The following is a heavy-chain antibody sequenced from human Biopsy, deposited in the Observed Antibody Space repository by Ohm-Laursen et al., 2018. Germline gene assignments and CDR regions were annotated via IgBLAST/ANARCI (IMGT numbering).Heavy chain of an antibody. Sequence: GASVKVSCKVSGYPFSNSYLFWVRQAPGQGLEWMGRINPNSGDTVFARNFQGRVTMTRDTAISTVYMDLRNLRPDDTAVYFCARMEQPHDYWGQGTLVTVSS. J-gene: IGHJ4*02. CDR1: GYPFSNSY. CDR3: ARMEQPHDY. D-gene: IGHD6-13*01. V-gene: IGHV1-2*06. CDR2: INPNSGDT.